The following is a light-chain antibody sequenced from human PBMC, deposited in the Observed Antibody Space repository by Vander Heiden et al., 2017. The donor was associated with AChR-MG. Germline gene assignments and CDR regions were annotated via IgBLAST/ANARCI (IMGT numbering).Light chain of an antibody. J-gene: IGLJ1*01. CDR2: EVN. Sequence: QSALTQPPSASGSPGPSVTISCTGTSSDVGGYNYVSWYQQHPGKAPKLMIYEVNKRPSGVPDRFSGSKSGNTASLTVSGLQAEDEADYYCSSYAGSNNLGVFGTGTKVTVL. CDR3: SSYAGSNNLGV. CDR1: SSDVGGYNY. V-gene: IGLV2-8*01.